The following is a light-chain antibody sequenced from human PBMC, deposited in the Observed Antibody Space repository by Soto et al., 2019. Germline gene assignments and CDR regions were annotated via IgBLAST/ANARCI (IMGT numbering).Light chain of an antibody. V-gene: IGKV3D-20*02. J-gene: IGKJ3*01. CDR2: GAS. CDR3: QQRSNWPHT. Sequence: EIVLTQSPGTLSLSPGERATLSCMARQSVNSNYLAWYQQKPGQAPRLLIYGASSRATGIPARFSGSGSGTDFTLTISSLEPEDFAVYYCQQRSNWPHTFGPGTKVDIK. CDR1: QSVNSNY.